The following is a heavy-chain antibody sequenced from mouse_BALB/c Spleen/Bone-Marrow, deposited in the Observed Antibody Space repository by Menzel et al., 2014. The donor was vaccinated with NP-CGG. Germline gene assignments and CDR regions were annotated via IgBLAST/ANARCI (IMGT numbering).Heavy chain of an antibody. V-gene: IGHV1S22*01. CDR2: IYPGSGST. CDR1: GYTFTTYW. D-gene: IGHD1-1*01. CDR3: ATYCYDSPFDY. J-gene: IGHJ2*01. Sequence: LQQSGSELVRPGASVKLSCKASGYTFTTYWMHWVKQRPGQGLEWIGNIYPGSGSTNYDEKFKSKATLTVDTSSSTAYMQLSSLTSEDSAVYYCATYCYDSPFDYWGQGTTLTVSS.